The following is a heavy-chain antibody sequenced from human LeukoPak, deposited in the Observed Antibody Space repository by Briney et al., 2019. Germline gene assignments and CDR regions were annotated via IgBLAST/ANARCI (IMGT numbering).Heavy chain of an antibody. V-gene: IGHV4-31*03. CDR1: GGSISSGGYY. CDR3: ARATYGSGSYYLDAFDI. J-gene: IGHJ3*02. Sequence: SETLSLTCTVSGGSISSGGYYWSWIRQHPGKGLEWIGYIYYSGSTYYNPSLKSRVTISVDTSKNQFSLKLNSVTAADTAVYYCARATYGSGSYYLDAFDIWGQGTMVTVSS. CDR2: IYYSGST. D-gene: IGHD3-10*01.